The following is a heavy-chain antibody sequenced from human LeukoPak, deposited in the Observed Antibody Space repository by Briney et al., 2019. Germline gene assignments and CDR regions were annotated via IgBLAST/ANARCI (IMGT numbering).Heavy chain of an antibody. CDR2: IYTSGST. J-gene: IGHJ4*02. V-gene: IGHV4-61*09. CDR3: TRGREI. Sequence: SETLSLTCTVSGGSISSGSYDWYWIRQPAGKGLEWIGHIYTSGSTDYNPSLKSRVTISVATSKNQFSRKLTSVTAADTAVYYCTRGREIWGQGILVTVSS. CDR1: GGSISSGSYD.